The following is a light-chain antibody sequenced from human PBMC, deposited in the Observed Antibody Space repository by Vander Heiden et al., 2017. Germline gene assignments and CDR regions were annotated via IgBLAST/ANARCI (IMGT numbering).Light chain of an antibody. J-gene: IGLJ3*02. CDR3: SQYARRTLWV. CDR1: SSDIGSYPL. V-gene: IGLV2-23*02. CDR2: EVN. Sequence: QSALTQPASVSGSPGQSITISCTGTSSDIGSYPLVPWYQQPQGKPPKSWFVEVNKRPSGVSDRSLASSTATKASMPTLGIQARNEAVNDSSQYARRTLWVFGGGTKLTVL.